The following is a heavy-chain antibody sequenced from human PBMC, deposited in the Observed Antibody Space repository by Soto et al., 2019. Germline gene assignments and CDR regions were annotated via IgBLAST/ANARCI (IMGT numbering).Heavy chain of an antibody. Sequence: ASVKVSSKASRYAFTGYYMHSVQQSPGQGLEWMGWINPNSGSTGYAQKFQGRVTMTRNTSISTAYMELSSLRSEDMAVYYWERVGYYNYYAMDVWGKGPRLPSPQ. D-gene: IGHD2-15*01. CDR3: ERVGYYNYYAMDV. CDR1: RYAFTGYY. J-gene: IGHJ6*04. CDR2: INPNSGST. V-gene: IGHV1-8*02.